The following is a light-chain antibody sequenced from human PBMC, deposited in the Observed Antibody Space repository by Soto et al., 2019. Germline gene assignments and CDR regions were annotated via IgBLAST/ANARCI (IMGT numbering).Light chain of an antibody. CDR3: QQRSNWPPLT. Sequence: TXXXRASQSXSSYLAWYQQKPGQAPRLLIYDASNRXTGIPAXXSXXXXXXXXXXXXXSLEPEDFAVYYCQQRSNWPPLTFGGGTKVEXK. CDR2: DAS. CDR1: QSXSSY. J-gene: IGKJ4*01. V-gene: IGKV3-11*01.